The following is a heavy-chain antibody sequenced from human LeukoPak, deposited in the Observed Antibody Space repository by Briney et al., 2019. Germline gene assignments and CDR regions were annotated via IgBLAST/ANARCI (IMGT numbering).Heavy chain of an antibody. CDR3: ARLPNYYDSSYADY. CDR2: IYSGGST. J-gene: IGHJ4*02. D-gene: IGHD3-22*01. CDR1: GFTVSSNY. V-gene: IGHV3-66*01. Sequence: TGGSLRLSCAASGFTVSSNYMSWVRQAPGKGLEWVSVIYSGGSTYYADSVKDRFTISRDNSKNTLYLQMNSLRAEDTAVYYCARLPNYYDSSYADYWGQGTLVTVSS.